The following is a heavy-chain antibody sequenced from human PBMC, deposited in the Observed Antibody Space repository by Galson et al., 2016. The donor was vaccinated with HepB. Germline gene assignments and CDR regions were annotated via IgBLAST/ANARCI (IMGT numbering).Heavy chain of an antibody. V-gene: IGHV3-11*01. CDR1: GFSFSDYY. Sequence: SLRLSCAASGFSFSDYYMSWIRQAPGKGLEWVSYISNNGEIIYYADSVQGRFTISRDNSKNTLYLQMNSLRAEDTAVYYCAKGAVADDYWGQGTLVTVSS. J-gene: IGHJ4*02. CDR2: ISNNGEII. D-gene: IGHD6-19*01. CDR3: AKGAVADDY.